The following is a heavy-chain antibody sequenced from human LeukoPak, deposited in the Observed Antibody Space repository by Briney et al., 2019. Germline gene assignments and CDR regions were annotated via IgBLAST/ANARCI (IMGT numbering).Heavy chain of an antibody. J-gene: IGHJ6*03. CDR2: IDDSGST. CDR3: AKNGDRGAYCTGGTCYPYFYYYMDV. V-gene: IGHV4-34*01. CDR1: GGSFSGYY. Sequence: SETLSLTCAVYGGSFSGYYWSWIRQPPGRGLEWIGEIDDSGSTKYNPSLKSRVTISTDTSKNQFSLKLSSVTAADTAVYYCAKNGDRGAYCTGGTCYPYFYYYMDVWGKGTTVTI. D-gene: IGHD2-15*01.